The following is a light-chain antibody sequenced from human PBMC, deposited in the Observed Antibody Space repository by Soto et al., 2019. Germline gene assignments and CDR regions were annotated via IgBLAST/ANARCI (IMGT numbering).Light chain of an antibody. J-gene: IGLJ7*01. V-gene: IGLV4-69*01. Sequence: QTVETQSPSASASLGASVKLTCTLSSGHSSYAIAWHQQQPEKGPRYLMKLNSDGSHSKGDGIPDRFSGSRSGAERYLTISSLQSEDEAYYYCQTWGTGIHWVFGGGTQLTGL. CDR2: LNSDGSH. CDR3: QTWGTGIHWV. CDR1: SGHSSYA.